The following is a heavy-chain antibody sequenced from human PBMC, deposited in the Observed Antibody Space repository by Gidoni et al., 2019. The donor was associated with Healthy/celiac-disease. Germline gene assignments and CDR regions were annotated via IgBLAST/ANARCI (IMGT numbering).Heavy chain of an antibody. CDR3: ARRDRDYDILTGYYHYYFDY. J-gene: IGHJ4*02. CDR2: IYPGYSDT. D-gene: IGHD3-9*01. CDR1: GSSFTSYW. V-gene: IGHV5-51*01. Sequence: EVQLVQYGAEVKKPGESLKNSWTGSGSSFTSYWIGWVRQMPGKGLEWMGIIYPGYSDTRYSPAFQGQVTISADKSISTAYLQWSSLKASDTAMYYCARRDRDYDILTGYYHYYFDYWGQGTLVTVSS.